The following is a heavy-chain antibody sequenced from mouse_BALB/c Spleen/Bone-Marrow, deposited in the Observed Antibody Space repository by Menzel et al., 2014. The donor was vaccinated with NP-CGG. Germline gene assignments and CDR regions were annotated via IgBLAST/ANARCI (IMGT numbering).Heavy chain of an antibody. CDR1: GFDFSRYW. Sequence: EVQLQQSGGGLVQPGGSLKLSCAASGFDFSRYWMGWVRRAPGKGLGWIGEINPDSTTINYTPSLKYKFIISRDNAKNTLFLQMSNVRSEDTALYYCARLGYYGGFAYWGQGTLVTVSA. J-gene: IGHJ3*01. CDR2: INPDSTTI. D-gene: IGHD2-3*01. CDR3: ARLGYYGGFAY. V-gene: IGHV4-1*02.